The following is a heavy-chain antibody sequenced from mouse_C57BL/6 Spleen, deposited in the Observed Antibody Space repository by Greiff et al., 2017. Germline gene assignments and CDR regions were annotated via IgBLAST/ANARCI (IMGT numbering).Heavy chain of an antibody. CDR2: IDPSDSYT. D-gene: IGHD1-1*01. CDR1: GYTFTSYW. V-gene: IGHV1-69*01. J-gene: IGHJ3*01. CDR3: AWGPGSSYGRFAY. Sequence: QVQLQQPGAELVMPGASVKLSCKASGYTFTSYWMHWVKQRPGQGLEWIGEIDPSDSYTNYNQKLKGKSTLTVDKSSSTAYMPLRSLTSADSAVYYCAWGPGSSYGRFAYWGQGTLVTVSA.